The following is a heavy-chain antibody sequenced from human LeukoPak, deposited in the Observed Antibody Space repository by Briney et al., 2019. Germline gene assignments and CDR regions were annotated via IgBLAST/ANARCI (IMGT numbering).Heavy chain of an antibody. V-gene: IGHV1-69*05. Sequence: SVKVSCKASGGTFNKYAITWVRQAPGQGLEWMGGIIPMHAPARYAQNFQGRVTITTDESTSTAYMELSSLKSEDTALYYCARGPLWGSFSSCSPPGGQETLVTVSS. J-gene: IGHJ5*02. CDR1: GGTFNKYA. D-gene: IGHD3-16*01. CDR2: IIPMHAPA. CDR3: ARGPLWGSFSSCSPP.